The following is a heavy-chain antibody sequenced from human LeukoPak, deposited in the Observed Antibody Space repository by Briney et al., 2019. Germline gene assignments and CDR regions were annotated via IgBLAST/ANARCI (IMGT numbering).Heavy chain of an antibody. CDR1: GYSFTSYW. CDR3: ASSARDTAMENYFDY. D-gene: IGHD5-18*01. CDR2: IYPGDSDT. V-gene: IGHV5-51*01. J-gene: IGHJ4*02. Sequence: GESLKISCKGSGYSFTSYWIGWVRQMPGKGLEWMGIIYPGDSDTRYSPSFQGQVTISADKSISTAYLQWSSLKASDTAMYYCASSARDTAMENYFDYWGQGTLVTVSS.